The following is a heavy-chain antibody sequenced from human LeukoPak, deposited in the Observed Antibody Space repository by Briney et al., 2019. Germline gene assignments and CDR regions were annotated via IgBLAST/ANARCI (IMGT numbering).Heavy chain of an antibody. CDR1: GFTFSSYA. J-gene: IGHJ4*02. CDR2: ISGSGDAS. V-gene: IGHV3-23*01. D-gene: IGHD1-26*01. Sequence: PGGSLRLSCAASGFTFSSYAMSWVRQAPGKGLEWVSTISGSGDASYYADSVKGRFTISRDNSKNTVSLQRNSLRAEDTAVYSCAKERGYSGSPSDYWGQGTLVTVSS. CDR3: AKERGYSGSPSDY.